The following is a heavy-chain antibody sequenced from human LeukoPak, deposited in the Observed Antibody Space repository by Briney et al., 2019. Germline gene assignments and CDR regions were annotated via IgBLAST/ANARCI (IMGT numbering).Heavy chain of an antibody. J-gene: IGHJ4*02. CDR3: ARDYYDGSAYYSYYEY. CDR1: EFTFSSYG. CDR2: LYSNGNT. V-gene: IGHV3-53*01. D-gene: IGHD3-22*01. Sequence: PGGSLRLSCAASEFTFSSYGMHWVRQAPGKGLEWVSTLYSNGNTYYADSVKGRFTISRDNSKNTLSLQMNSLRAEDTAVYYCARDYYDGSAYYSYYEYWGQGTLVTVSS.